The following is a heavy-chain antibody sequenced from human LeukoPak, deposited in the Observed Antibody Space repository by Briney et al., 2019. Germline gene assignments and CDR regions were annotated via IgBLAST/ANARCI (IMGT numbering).Heavy chain of an antibody. Sequence: ASVKVSCKASGYTFTSYYMHWVRQAPGQGLEWMGIINPSGGSTSYAQKFQGRVTMTRDTSTSTVYMELSSLRSEDTAVYYCARAGRDVVVPAANNWFDPWGQGTLVTVSS. D-gene: IGHD2-2*01. V-gene: IGHV1-46*01. CDR1: GYTFTSYY. CDR2: INPSGGST. J-gene: IGHJ5*02. CDR3: ARAGRDVVVPAANNWFDP.